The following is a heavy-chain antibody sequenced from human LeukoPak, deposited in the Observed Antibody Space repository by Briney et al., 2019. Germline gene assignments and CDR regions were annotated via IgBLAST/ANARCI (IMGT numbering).Heavy chain of an antibody. V-gene: IGHV5-51*04. CDR2: IYPGDSDT. CDR1: GYSFTRYW. CDR3: ALGMYSSARRFDY. D-gene: IGHD3-22*01. Sequence: GESLKISCRGSGYSFTRYWIGWVRQMPGKGLEWMGIIYPGDSDTRYTPSLQGQVTISADKPISTAYLQWSSLKASDTAMYFCALGMYSSARRFDYWGQGTLVTVSS. J-gene: IGHJ4*02.